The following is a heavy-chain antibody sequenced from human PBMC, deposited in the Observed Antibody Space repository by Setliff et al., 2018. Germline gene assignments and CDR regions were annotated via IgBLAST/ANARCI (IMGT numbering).Heavy chain of an antibody. V-gene: IGHV3-74*01. Sequence: GGSLRLSCAASGFRISFREYWMFWVRQAPGKGLEWVARIDKDGTSTVCADSVKGRFTISRDNANHSLHLQMNSLRAEDTAVYFCARLALTGYDTSGYYYALDYYYYMDVWGKGTTVTVSS. CDR2: IDKDGTST. D-gene: IGHD3-22*01. CDR3: ARLALTGYDTSGYYYALDYYYYMDV. CDR1: GFRISFREYW. J-gene: IGHJ6*03.